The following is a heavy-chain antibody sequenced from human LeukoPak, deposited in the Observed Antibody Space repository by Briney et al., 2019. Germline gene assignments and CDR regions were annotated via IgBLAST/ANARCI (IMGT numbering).Heavy chain of an antibody. CDR2: IYYSGST. V-gene: IGHV4-39*07. CDR3: ARGGRLPPFDP. D-gene: IGHD6-25*01. Sequence: PSEPLSLTCTVSGGSISSSSYYRGWIRPPPGKGLEWIGSIYYSGSTYYNPSLKSRVTISVDTSKNQFSLKLSSVTAADTAVYYCARGGRLPPFDPWGQGTLVTVSS. CDR1: GGSISSSSYY. J-gene: IGHJ5*02.